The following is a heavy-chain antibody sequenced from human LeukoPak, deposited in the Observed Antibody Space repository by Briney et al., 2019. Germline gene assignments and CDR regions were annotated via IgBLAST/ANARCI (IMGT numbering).Heavy chain of an antibody. CDR2: ISYDGGNT. D-gene: IGHD3-10*01. J-gene: IGHJ4*02. Sequence: PGGSLRLSCAAFGFTFSSTAMHWVRQAPGKGLEWVAVISYDGGNTHYADSVRGRFTISRDNSKNTLYLQLNSLRAEDTALYYCATDSSYYYASGSSGPHYFDYWGQGTLVTVSS. CDR3: ATDSSYYYASGSSGPHYFDY. V-gene: IGHV3-30*01. CDR1: GFTFSSTA.